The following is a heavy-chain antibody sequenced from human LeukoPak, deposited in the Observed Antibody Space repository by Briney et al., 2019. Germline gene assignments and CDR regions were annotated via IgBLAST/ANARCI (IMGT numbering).Heavy chain of an antibody. J-gene: IGHJ4*02. CDR1: GFTFSSYG. D-gene: IGHD3-9*01. V-gene: IGHV3-33*06. Sequence: GGSLRLSCAASGFTFSSYGMHWVRQAPGKGLEWVAVIWYDGSNKYYADSVKGRFTISRDNSKNTLYLQMNSLRAEDTAVYYCAKGRGYDILTGYDYWGQGTLDTVSS. CDR2: IWYDGSNK. CDR3: AKGRGYDILTGYDY.